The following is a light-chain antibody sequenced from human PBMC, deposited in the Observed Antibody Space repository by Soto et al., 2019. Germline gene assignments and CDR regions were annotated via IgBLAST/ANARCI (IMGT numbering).Light chain of an antibody. Sequence: DIVLNQTPLSSPVTLGQPASISCRSSGSLVHSDGNTYSSWLQQRPGQAQRLLIHKVSNRFSGVPDRISGRRTGTDFSLKIRRVEAEDVGVCCCTHSTHFPRSFGQGNK. CDR3: THSTHFPRS. CDR2: KVS. CDR1: GSLVHSDGNTY. V-gene: IGKV2-24*01. J-gene: IGKJ1*01.